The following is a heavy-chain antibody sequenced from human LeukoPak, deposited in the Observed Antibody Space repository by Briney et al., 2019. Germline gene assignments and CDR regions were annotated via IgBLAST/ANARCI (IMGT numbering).Heavy chain of an antibody. CDR2: INTDGTST. CDR3: VRSFDC. V-gene: IGHV3-74*01. Sequence: GGSLRPSCAASGFTFSAFWMHWVRQAPGKGLVWVSRINTDGTSTYYEDSVKGRFTTSRDNAKNTLYLQMNSLRAEDTAVYYCVRSFDCWGQGTLVTVSS. CDR1: GFTFSAFW. J-gene: IGHJ4*02.